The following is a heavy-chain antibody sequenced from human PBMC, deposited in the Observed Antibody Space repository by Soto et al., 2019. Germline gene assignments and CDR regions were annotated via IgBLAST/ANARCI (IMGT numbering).Heavy chain of an antibody. CDR1: GFSFSSSG. V-gene: IGHV3-33*01. J-gene: IGHJ3*02. D-gene: IGHD3-10*01. CDR2: IWYDGSNQ. CDR3: ASITGTNAFDI. Sequence: QVHLVESGGGVVQPGRSLRLSCLASGFSFSSSGMHWIRQPPGKGLEWLALIWYDGSNQIYLDSVKDRFTISRDNSKNTLYLQMNSLTLEDTAVYFCASITGTNAFDIWGQGTMVTVSS.